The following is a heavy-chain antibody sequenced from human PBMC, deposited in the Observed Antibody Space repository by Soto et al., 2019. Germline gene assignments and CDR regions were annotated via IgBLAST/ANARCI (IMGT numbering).Heavy chain of an antibody. CDR1: GGSISSYY. J-gene: IGHJ4*01. CDR3: ARGVPITIFGVVTYYFDY. Sequence: PSETLSFTCTVSGGSISSYYWSWIRQPPGKGLEWIGYIYYSGSTNYNPSLKSRVTISVDTSKNQFSLKLSSVTAADTAVYYCARGVPITIFGVVTYYFDYWGHGTLVTVSS. V-gene: IGHV4-59*01. D-gene: IGHD3-3*01. CDR2: IYYSGST.